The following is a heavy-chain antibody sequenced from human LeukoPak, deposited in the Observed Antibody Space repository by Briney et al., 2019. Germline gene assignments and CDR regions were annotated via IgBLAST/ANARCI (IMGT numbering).Heavy chain of an antibody. Sequence: GGSLRLSCAASGNYWMHWVRQVPGKGLVWVSHINSDGSWTSYADSVKGRFTISKDNAKNTVYLQVNSLRAEDMAVYYCVSFYETYWGRGTLVTVSS. J-gene: IGHJ4*02. CDR2: INSDGSWT. D-gene: IGHD2/OR15-2a*01. CDR1: GNYW. V-gene: IGHV3-74*01. CDR3: VSFYETY.